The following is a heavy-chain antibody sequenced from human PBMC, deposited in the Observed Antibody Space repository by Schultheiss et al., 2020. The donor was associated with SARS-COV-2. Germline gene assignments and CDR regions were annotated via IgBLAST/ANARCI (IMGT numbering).Heavy chain of an antibody. D-gene: IGHD2-2*01. CDR2: IYYSGST. J-gene: IGHJ6*02. CDR1: GGSIDKYF. CDR3: ARGCTSDIVVVPAAIAVGMDV. V-gene: IGHV4-59*12. Sequence: SQTLSLTCTVSGGSIDKYFWSWIRQPPGKGLEWIGYIYYSGSTNYNPSLKSRVTISVDTSKNQFSLKLSSVTAADTAVYYCARGCTSDIVVVPAAIAVGMDVWGQGTTVTVSS.